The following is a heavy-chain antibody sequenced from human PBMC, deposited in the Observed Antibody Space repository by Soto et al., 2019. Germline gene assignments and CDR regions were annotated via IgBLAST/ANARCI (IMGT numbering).Heavy chain of an antibody. CDR3: AKGRYDFWSPYYFDS. J-gene: IGHJ4*02. CDR2: ITWNSRVL. D-gene: IGHD3-3*01. V-gene: IGHV3-9*01. Sequence: EVQLVESGGRLVQPGRSLRLSCVGTGLNFDDFAMHWVRQAPGKGLEWVSGITWNSRVLAYADSVKGRFTISRDNAKNSLYLQMDSLRDEDTALYYCAKGRYDFWSPYYFDSWGQGTLVTVSS. CDR1: GLNFDDFA.